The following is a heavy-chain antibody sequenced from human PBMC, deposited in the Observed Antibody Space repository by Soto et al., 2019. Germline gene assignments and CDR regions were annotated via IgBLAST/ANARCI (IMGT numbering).Heavy chain of an antibody. Sequence: GGSLRLSCAASGFTFSSYAMSWVRQAPGKGLEWVSAISGSGGSTYYADSVKGRFTISRDNSKNTLYLQMNSLRAEDTAVYYCAKQGPLDYGDKPYKWFDPRGQGTLVTLPS. CDR1: GFTFSSYA. D-gene: IGHD4-17*01. J-gene: IGHJ5*02. V-gene: IGHV3-23*01. CDR3: AKQGPLDYGDKPYKWFDP. CDR2: ISGSGGST.